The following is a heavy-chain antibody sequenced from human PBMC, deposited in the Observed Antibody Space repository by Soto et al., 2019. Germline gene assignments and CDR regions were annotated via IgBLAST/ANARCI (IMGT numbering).Heavy chain of an antibody. J-gene: IGHJ6*02. Sequence: GASVKVSCKASGGTFSSYAISWVRQAPGQGLEWMGGIIPIFGTANYAQKFQGRVTITADESTSTAYMELSSLRSEDTAVYYCARGGYSGSHFWPPVNGMDVWGQGTTVTVSS. CDR2: IIPIFGTA. CDR3: ARGGYSGSHFWPPVNGMDV. D-gene: IGHD1-26*01. V-gene: IGHV1-69*13. CDR1: GGTFSSYA.